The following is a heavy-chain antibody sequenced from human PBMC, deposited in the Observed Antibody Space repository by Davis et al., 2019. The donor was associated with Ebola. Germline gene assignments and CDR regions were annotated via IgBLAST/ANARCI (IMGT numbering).Heavy chain of an antibody. CDR1: GASITTGTYY. J-gene: IGHJ4*02. CDR2: IDYSGTT. V-gene: IGHV4-31*11. CDR3: ANSLGPTTGVDY. Sequence: MPSETLSLTCAVSGASITTGTYYWSWIRQHPGKGLEWMGYIDYSGTTKYTPSLKSRVTISADTSKNQFSLRLTSVTAADTAMYFCANSLGPTTGVDYWGQGTLVTVSS. D-gene: IGHD3-3*01.